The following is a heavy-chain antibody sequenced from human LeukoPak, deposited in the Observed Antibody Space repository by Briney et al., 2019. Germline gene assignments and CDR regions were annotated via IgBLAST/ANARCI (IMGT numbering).Heavy chain of an antibody. CDR1: GFTFSSHW. D-gene: IGHD7-27*01. J-gene: IGHJ4*02. CDR2: IKQDGSER. Sequence: GGSLRLSXAASGFTFSSHWMSWVRQAPGKGMEWVANIKQDGSERYYVDSVKGRFTISRDYAKNSVYLQMNSLRAEDTAVYYCARGRPGMGIVIDYWGQGTLVTVAS. V-gene: IGHV3-7*01. CDR3: ARGRPGMGIVIDY.